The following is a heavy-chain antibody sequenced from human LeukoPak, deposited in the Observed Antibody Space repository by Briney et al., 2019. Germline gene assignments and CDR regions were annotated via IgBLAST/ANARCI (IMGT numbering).Heavy chain of an antibody. CDR1: AGSISTYY. Sequence: SETLSLTCSVSAGSISTYYWTWVRQPPGKGLEWIGYIYYTGSTNYNPSLKSRVTISEDTSKNQFSLKLRSVTAADTAVYYCARPKSRLSWFDPWGQGTLVTVSS. V-gene: IGHV4-59*08. J-gene: IGHJ5*02. CDR2: IYYTGST. CDR3: ARPKSRLSWFDP.